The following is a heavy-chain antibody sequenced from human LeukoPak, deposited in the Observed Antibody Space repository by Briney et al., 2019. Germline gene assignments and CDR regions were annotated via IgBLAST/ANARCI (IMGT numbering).Heavy chain of an antibody. V-gene: IGHV4-59*01. CDR1: GGSISSYY. CDR3: ARLTTGEYYFDY. CDR2: IYYSGST. J-gene: IGHJ4*02. Sequence: SETLSLTCTVSGGSISSYYWSWIRQPPGKGLEWIGYIYYSGSTNYNPSLKSRVTISVDMSKNQFSLKLSSVTAADTAVYYCARLTTGEYYFDYWGQGTLVTVSS. D-gene: IGHD4-17*01.